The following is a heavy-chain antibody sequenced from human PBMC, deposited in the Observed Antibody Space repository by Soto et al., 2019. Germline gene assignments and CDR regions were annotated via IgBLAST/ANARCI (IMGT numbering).Heavy chain of an antibody. CDR3: ARFTGGSYNTYYFYYGMDV. J-gene: IGHJ6*02. Sequence: ASVKVSCKASGYTFTSYGISWVRQAPGQGLDWMGWISAYNGNTKYAQDLQGRVTMTTDTSTSTAYMELRSLRSDDTAVYYCARFTGGSYNTYYFYYGMDVWGQGTTVTVSS. V-gene: IGHV1-18*04. D-gene: IGHD2-15*01. CDR1: GYTFTSYG. CDR2: ISAYNGNT.